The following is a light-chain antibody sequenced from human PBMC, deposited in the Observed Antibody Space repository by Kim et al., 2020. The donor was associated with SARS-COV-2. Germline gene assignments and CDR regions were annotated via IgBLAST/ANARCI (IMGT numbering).Light chain of an antibody. Sequence: KTVTLSCTRSSGSIASNYVQWYQQRPGSSPTTVIYEDNQRPSGVPDRFSGSIDSSSNSASLTISGLKTEDEADYYCQSYDSSIYVVFGGGTQLTVL. CDR2: EDN. CDR3: QSYDSSIYVV. CDR1: SGSIASNY. V-gene: IGLV6-57*01. J-gene: IGLJ2*01.